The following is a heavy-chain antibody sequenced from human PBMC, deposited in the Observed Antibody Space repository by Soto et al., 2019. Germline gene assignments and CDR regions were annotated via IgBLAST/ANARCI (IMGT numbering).Heavy chain of an antibody. D-gene: IGHD2-15*01. CDR3: ARDRRYCSGGSCPEQYYYYYGMDV. J-gene: IGHJ6*02. V-gene: IGHV1-69*13. CDR1: GGTFSSYA. Sequence: SVKVSCKASGGTFSSYAISWVRQAPGQGLEWMGGIIPIFGTANYAQKFQGRVTITADESTSTAYMELSSLRSEDTAVYYCARDRRYCSGGSCPEQYYYYYGMDVCGQGTTVTVSS. CDR2: IIPIFGTA.